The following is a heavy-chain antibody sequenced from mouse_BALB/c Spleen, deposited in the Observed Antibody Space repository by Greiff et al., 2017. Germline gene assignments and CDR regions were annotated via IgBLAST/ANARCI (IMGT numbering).Heavy chain of an antibody. J-gene: IGHJ3*01. Sequence: EVKLQESGPGLVKPSQSLSLTCSVTGYSITSGYYWNWIRQFPGNQLEWMGYISYDGSNNYNPSLKNRISITRDTSKNQFFLKLNSVTTEDTATYYCAREGDGNSFAYWGQGTLVTVSA. V-gene: IGHV3-6*02. CDR3: AREGDGNSFAY. CDR2: ISYDGSN. CDR1: GYSITSGYY. D-gene: IGHD2-1*01.